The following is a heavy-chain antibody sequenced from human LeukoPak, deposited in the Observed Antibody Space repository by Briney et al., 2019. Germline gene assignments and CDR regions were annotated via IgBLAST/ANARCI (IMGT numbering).Heavy chain of an antibody. V-gene: IGHV3-30*02. Sequence: PGGSLRLSCAASGFIFSTYAMSWVRQAPGKGLEWVAFIRYDGSNKYYADSVKGRFTISRGNSKNTLYLQMNSLRAEDTAVYYCANVWGVVVAARFWGKGTPVTISS. CDR2: IRYDGSNK. CDR1: GFIFSTYA. CDR3: ANVWGVVVAARF. D-gene: IGHD2-15*01. J-gene: IGHJ6*04.